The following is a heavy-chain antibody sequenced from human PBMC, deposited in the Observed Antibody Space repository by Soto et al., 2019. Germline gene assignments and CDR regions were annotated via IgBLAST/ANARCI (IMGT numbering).Heavy chain of an antibody. D-gene: IGHD6-6*01. CDR1: GYSFTSYW. CDR2: IYPGDSDT. J-gene: IGHJ3*02. CDR3: ARRKAARPSRDAFAI. V-gene: IGHV5-51*01. Sequence: GESLKISCKGSGYSFTSYWIGWVRQMPGKGLEWMGIIYPGDSDTRYSPSFQGQVTISADKSISTAYLQWSSLKASDTAMYYCARRKAARPSRDAFAIGGQGTMVTVPS.